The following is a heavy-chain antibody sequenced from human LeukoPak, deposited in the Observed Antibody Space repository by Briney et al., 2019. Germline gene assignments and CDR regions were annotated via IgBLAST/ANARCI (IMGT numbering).Heavy chain of an antibody. J-gene: IGHJ5*02. D-gene: IGHD3-10*01. V-gene: IGHV7-4-1*02. CDR2: INTNTGNP. CDR1: GYTFTSYA. Sequence: ASVKVSCKASGYTFTSYAMNWVRQAPGQGLEWMGWINTNTGNPTYAQGFTGRFVFSLDTSVSTAYLQISSLKAEDTAMYYCARGPFGARTNWFDPWGQGTLVTVSS. CDR3: ARGPFGARTNWFDP.